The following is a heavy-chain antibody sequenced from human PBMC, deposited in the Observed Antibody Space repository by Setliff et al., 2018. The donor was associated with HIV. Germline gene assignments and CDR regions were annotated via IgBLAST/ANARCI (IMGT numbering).Heavy chain of an antibody. V-gene: IGHV4-38-2*01. CDR3: ARHGAYEAYYDYMDV. Sequence: AETLSLTCAVSGYSISSGHYWGWIRQPPGKGLEWIGSIYHSGTTYDNPSLKSRVTISVDTSKNQFSLKLSSVTAADTAVYYCARHGAYEAYYDYMDVWGKGTTVTVSS. D-gene: IGHD5-12*01. CDR2: IYHSGTT. J-gene: IGHJ6*03. CDR1: GYSISSGHY.